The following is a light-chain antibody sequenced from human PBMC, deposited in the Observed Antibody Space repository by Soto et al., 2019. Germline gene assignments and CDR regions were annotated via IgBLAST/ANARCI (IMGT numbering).Light chain of an antibody. Sequence: VLTQSPGTLSLSPGERATLSCRASQSVSSNYLAWYQQKPGQAPRLLIHGASTRATGVPDRFSGSGSGTDFTHTISRLEPEDFAVYQRQQYGSLSWTFGEGTKVEVK. CDR3: QQYGSLSWT. CDR1: QSVSSNY. V-gene: IGKV3-20*01. CDR2: GAS. J-gene: IGKJ1*01.